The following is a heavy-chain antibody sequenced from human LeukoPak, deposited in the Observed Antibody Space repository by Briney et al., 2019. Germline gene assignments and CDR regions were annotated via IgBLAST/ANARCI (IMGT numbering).Heavy chain of an antibody. CDR1: GYTFTSYA. D-gene: IGHD3-10*01. CDR3: ARALGNGSPPYYYGMDV. J-gene: IGHJ6*02. V-gene: IGHV1-3*01. Sequence: ASVKVSCKASGYTFTSYAMDWVRQAPGQRLEWMGWINAGNGNTKYSQKFQGRVTITRDTSASTAYMELSSLRSEDTAVYYCARALGNGSPPYYYGMDVWGQGTTVTVSS. CDR2: INAGNGNT.